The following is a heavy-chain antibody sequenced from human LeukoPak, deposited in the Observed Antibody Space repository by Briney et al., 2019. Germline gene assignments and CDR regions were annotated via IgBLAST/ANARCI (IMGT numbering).Heavy chain of an antibody. V-gene: IGHV4-59*01. CDR3: ARSRGYFDY. D-gene: IGHD6-13*01. J-gene: IGHJ4*02. Sequence: PSETLSLTCTVPGGSIGSYYWSWIRQPPGKGLEWIGYIYYSGSTNYNPSLKSRVTMSVDTSKNQFSLKLSSVTAADTALYYCARSRGYFDYWGQGTLVTVSS. CDR1: GGSIGSYY. CDR2: IYYSGST.